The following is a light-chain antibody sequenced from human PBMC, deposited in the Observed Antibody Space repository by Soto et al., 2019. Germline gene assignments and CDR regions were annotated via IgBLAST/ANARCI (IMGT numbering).Light chain of an antibody. CDR1: QSVSTNT. Sequence: EIVLTQSPGTLSLSPGERATLSCRASQSVSTNTLAWYQHKLGQAPRLLVYGTSSRATGVPDRFSGSGSGTDVTLTISRLEPEDFAVYYCQQYGSSPITFGQGTRLEIK. CDR2: GTS. V-gene: IGKV3-20*01. CDR3: QQYGSSPIT. J-gene: IGKJ5*01.